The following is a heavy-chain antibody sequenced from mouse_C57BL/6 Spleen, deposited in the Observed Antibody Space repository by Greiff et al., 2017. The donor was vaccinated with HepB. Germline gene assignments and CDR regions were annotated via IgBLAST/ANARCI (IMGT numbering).Heavy chain of an antibody. D-gene: IGHD2-2*01. CDR1: GYSITSGYY. CDR2: ISYDGSN. J-gene: IGHJ1*03. V-gene: IGHV3-6*01. Sequence: DVKLVESGPGLVKPSQSLSLTCSVTGYSITSGYYWNWIRQFPGNKLEWMGYISYDGSNNYNPSLKNRFSITRDTSKNQFFLKLNSVTTEDTATYYCARGWGYDGWYFDVWGTGTTVTVSS. CDR3: ARGWGYDGWYFDV.